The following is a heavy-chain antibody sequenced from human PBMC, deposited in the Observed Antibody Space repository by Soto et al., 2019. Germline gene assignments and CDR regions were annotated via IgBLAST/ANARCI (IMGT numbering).Heavy chain of an antibody. Sequence: GGSLRLSCAASGFTFDDYAMHWVRQAPGKGLEWVSGISWNSGSIGYADSVKGRFTISRDNAKNSLYLQMNSLRAEDTALYYCAKGVPAATEGLSRPSYYYYYMDVWGKGTTVTVSS. V-gene: IGHV3-9*01. CDR2: ISWNSGSI. CDR3: AKGVPAATEGLSRPSYYYYYMDV. J-gene: IGHJ6*03. CDR1: GFTFDDYA. D-gene: IGHD2-2*01.